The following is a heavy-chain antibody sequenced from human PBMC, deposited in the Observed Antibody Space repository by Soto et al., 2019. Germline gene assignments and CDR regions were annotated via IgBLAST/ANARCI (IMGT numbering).Heavy chain of an antibody. V-gene: IGHV3-23*01. J-gene: IGHJ4*02. Sequence: EVPLLESGGDLVQPGGSLRLSCAASGFTFSTYAMSWVRQAPGKGLEWVSAISGSGGSTYYADSVKGRFTISRDNSKNTLYLQMNSLRAEDTAVYYCAKVPYSSNWSGYWGQGTLVTVSS. CDR1: GFTFSTYA. CDR3: AKVPYSSNWSGY. D-gene: IGHD6-13*01. CDR2: ISGSGGST.